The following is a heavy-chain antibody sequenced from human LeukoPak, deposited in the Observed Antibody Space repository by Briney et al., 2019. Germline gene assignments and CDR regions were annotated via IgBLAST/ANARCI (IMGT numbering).Heavy chain of an antibody. CDR3: ARETVRALDAFDI. V-gene: IGHV3-23*01. Sequence: GGSLRLSCAASGVTFSSYAMSWVRQAPGKGLEWVSAISGSGGSTYYADSVKGRFTISRDNSKNTLYLQMNSLRAEDTAVYYCARETVRALDAFDIWGQGTMVTVSS. CDR2: ISGSGGST. D-gene: IGHD1-1*01. CDR1: GVTFSSYA. J-gene: IGHJ3*02.